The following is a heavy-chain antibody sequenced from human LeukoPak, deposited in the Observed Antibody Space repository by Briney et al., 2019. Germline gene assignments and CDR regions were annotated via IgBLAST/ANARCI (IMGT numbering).Heavy chain of an antibody. J-gene: IGHJ3*02. D-gene: IGHD3-16*02. CDR2: MNPNSGNT. Sequence: ASVKVSCKASGYTFTGYDINWVGQATGHGVEWMGWMNPNSGNTGYAQKFQGRVTMTRNTSISTAYMELSSLRSEDTAVYYCARAIGIPDDAFDIWGQGTMVTVSS. CDR3: ARAIGIPDDAFDI. V-gene: IGHV1-8*01. CDR1: GYTFTGYD.